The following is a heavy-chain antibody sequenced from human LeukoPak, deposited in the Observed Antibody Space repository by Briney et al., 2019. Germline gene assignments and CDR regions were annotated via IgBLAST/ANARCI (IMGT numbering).Heavy chain of an antibody. CDR1: GFTFSSYS. D-gene: IGHD3-10*01. V-gene: IGHV3-21*01. CDR3: APVRGVF. Sequence: PGGSLRLSCAASGFTFSSYSMNWVRQAPGKGLEWVSSISGSGTYIYYADPVKGRFTISRDNAKKSLYLQMNSLRAEDTGVYYCAPVRGVFWGQGTLVTVSS. J-gene: IGHJ4*02. CDR2: ISGSGTYI.